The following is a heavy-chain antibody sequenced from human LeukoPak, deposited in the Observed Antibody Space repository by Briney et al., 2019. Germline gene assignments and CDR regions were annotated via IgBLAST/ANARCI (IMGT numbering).Heavy chain of an antibody. CDR1: GFTFSSYS. Sequence: PGGSLRLSCAASGFTFSSYSMNWVRQAPGKGLEWVSYISSSSSTIYYADSVKGRFTISRDNSKNTLYLQMNSLRAEDTAVYYCAKDGRISAAIFPYYYMDVWGKGTTVTVSS. V-gene: IGHV3-48*01. CDR3: AKDGRISAAIFPYYYMDV. J-gene: IGHJ6*03. CDR2: ISSSSSTI. D-gene: IGHD2-2*01.